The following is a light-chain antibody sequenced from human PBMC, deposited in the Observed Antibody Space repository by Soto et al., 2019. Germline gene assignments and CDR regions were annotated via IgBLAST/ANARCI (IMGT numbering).Light chain of an antibody. CDR3: SSYTSSSTPDV. V-gene: IGLV2-14*01. Sequence: QSALTQPASVSGSPGQSITISCTGTSSDVGAYNYVSWYQQHPGTAPKLMVYDVSNRPSGVSNRFSGSKYGNTASLTISGLQAEDEADYYCSSYTSSSTPDVFGSGTKLTVL. CDR2: DVS. CDR1: SSDVGAYNY. J-gene: IGLJ1*01.